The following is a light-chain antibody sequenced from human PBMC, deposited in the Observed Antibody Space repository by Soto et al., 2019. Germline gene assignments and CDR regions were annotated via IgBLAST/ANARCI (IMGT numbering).Light chain of an antibody. J-gene: IGKJ1*01. CDR1: QSLVYSDGDTY. CDR2: KVS. Sequence: DVVLTQTPLSLPVTVGQPASISFRARQSLVYSDGDTYLAWFQQRPGQSPRRLIYKVSNRDSGVPDRFSGSGSGTDFTLKISRVEAEDVGVYYCMQGTHWPWTFGQGTKVDI. CDR3: MQGTHWPWT. V-gene: IGKV2-30*01.